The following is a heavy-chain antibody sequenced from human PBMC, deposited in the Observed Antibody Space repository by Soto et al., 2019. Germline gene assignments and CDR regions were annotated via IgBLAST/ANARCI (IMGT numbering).Heavy chain of an antibody. V-gene: IGHV3-9*01. D-gene: IGHD3-3*01. CDR1: GFTFDDYA. CDR3: AKGVAGWYYFDY. J-gene: IGHJ4*02. CDR2: ISWNVGSI. Sequence: DVQLVESGGGLVQPGRSLRLSCAASGFTFDDYAMHWVRQAPGKGLEWVSGISWNVGSIAYADSVKGRLTISRDNAKNSLYLQMNSLRAEDTALYYCAKGVAGWYYFDYWGQGTLVTVSS.